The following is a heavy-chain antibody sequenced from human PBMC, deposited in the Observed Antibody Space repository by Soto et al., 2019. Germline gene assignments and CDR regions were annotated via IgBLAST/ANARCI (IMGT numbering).Heavy chain of an antibody. V-gene: IGHV3-23*01. Sequence: GGSLRLSCAASGFTFSSYAMSWVRQAPGKGLEWVSAISGSGGSTYYADSVKGRFTISRDNSKNTLYLQMNSLRAEDTAVYYCAKRYCSSTSCPIYYYYMDVWGKGTTVTVSS. CDR2: ISGSGGST. J-gene: IGHJ6*03. D-gene: IGHD2-2*01. CDR3: AKRYCSSTSCPIYYYYMDV. CDR1: GFTFSSYA.